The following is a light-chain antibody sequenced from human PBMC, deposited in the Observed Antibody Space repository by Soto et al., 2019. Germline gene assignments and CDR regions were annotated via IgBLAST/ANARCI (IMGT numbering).Light chain of an antibody. CDR1: HSINNY. J-gene: IGKJ2*01. Sequence: IQMTQSPSSLSASVGDRVIITCRSDHSINNYLNWYQQRPGKVPKLLIYAASTLQSGVPTRFSASGPGKFFPLTINSLKPEDFATYYCKKVYGTLGTFGRGTRVE. CDR2: AAS. CDR3: KKVYGTLGT. V-gene: IGKV1-39*01.